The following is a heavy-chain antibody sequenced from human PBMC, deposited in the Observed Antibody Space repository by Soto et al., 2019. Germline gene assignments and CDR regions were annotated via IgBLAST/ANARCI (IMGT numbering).Heavy chain of an antibody. CDR3: ATTRGIAVGGSFDH. CDR1: GASISSRSSY. Sequence: SETLSLTCIVSGASISSRSSYWGWIRQPPGKGLEWVGTFYSGSTYNNPSLKSRVTISVDTSKNQFSLKLSSVAAEGTAIYYCATTRGIAVGGSFDHWGQGTLVTVSS. V-gene: IGHV4-39*01. D-gene: IGHD6-13*01. CDR2: FYSGST. J-gene: IGHJ5*02.